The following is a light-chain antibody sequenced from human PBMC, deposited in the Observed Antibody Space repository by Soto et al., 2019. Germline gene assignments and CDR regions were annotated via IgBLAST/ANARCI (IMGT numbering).Light chain of an antibody. CDR2: GAS. CDR3: QQYNNWPPWT. J-gene: IGKJ1*01. CDR1: QSVSSN. Sequence: EIVMTQSPATLSVSPWERATLSCRASQSVSSNLAWYQQKPGQAPRLLIYGASTRATGIPARFSGSGSGTEFTLTISSLQSEDFAVYYCQQYNNWPPWTFGQGNKVEIK. V-gene: IGKV3-15*01.